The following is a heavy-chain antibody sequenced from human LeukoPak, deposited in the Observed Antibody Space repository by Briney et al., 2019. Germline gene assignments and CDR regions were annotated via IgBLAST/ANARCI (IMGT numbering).Heavy chain of an antibody. Sequence: GGSLRLSCAASGFTFSSYALHWVRQAPGKGLEWVAVISYDGSNKYYADSVKGRFTISRDNSKNTLYLQMNSLRAEDTAVYYCARGFSGYSSIGSSWVPDIDYWGQGTLVTVSS. CDR2: ISYDGSNK. CDR1: GFTFSSYA. J-gene: IGHJ4*02. D-gene: IGHD6-13*01. V-gene: IGHV3-30*04. CDR3: ARGFSGYSSIGSSWVPDIDY.